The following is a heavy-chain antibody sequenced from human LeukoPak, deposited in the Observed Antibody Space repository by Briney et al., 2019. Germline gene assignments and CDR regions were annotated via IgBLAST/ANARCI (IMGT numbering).Heavy chain of an antibody. Sequence: GGSLRLSCAASGFTFSSYGMHWVRQAPGKGLEWVANIKKDGSEKYYVDSVKGRFTISRDNAKTSLYLQMNSLRAEDTAVYYCARDLSGVTGYTYGRGIDYWGQGTLVTVSS. CDR3: ARDLSGVTGYTYGRGIDY. D-gene: IGHD5-18*01. V-gene: IGHV3-7*01. CDR2: IKKDGSEK. CDR1: GFTFSSYG. J-gene: IGHJ4*02.